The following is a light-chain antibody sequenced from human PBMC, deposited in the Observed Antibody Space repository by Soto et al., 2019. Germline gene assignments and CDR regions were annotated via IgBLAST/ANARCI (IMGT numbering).Light chain of an antibody. CDR1: QSISNY. Sequence: DIQMTQSPSSLSASVGDRVTITCRASQSISNYLNWYQQKPGKAPKLLIYAASSLQSGVPSRFSGSGSGTDFTLTINSLQPEDFATYYCHQSYSTPSWPFGQGTKVDIK. J-gene: IGKJ1*01. CDR3: HQSYSTPSWP. CDR2: AAS. V-gene: IGKV1-39*01.